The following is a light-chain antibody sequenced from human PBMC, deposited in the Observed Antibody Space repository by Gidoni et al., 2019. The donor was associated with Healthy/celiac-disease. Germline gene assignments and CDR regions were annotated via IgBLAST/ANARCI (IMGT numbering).Light chain of an antibody. CDR2: AAS. J-gene: IGKJ4*01. CDR1: QSISSY. Sequence: DIQLTQSPSSLSASVGDRVTIPCRASQSISSYLHWYQQKPGKAPKLLIDAASSLQSGVPTRFSGSGSATDFTLTSSRLQPEDVATYCWQQSYSTPRTFGGGTKVEIK. CDR3: QQSYSTPRT. V-gene: IGKV1-39*01.